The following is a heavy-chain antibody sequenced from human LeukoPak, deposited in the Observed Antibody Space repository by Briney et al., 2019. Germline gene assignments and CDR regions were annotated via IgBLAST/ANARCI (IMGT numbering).Heavy chain of an antibody. CDR3: AGSLGYCTSNVCYLKY. J-gene: IGHJ4*02. Sequence: GASVKVSRKTSGYTFSSYGITWVRQAPGQGPEWMAWISAYNGKKNYAEKVQGRVTMTTDTSTSTAYMELRSLRSDDTAVYYCAGSLGYCTSNVCYLKYWGQGTLVTVSS. CDR2: ISAYNGKK. CDR1: GYTFSSYG. D-gene: IGHD2-8*01. V-gene: IGHV1-18*01.